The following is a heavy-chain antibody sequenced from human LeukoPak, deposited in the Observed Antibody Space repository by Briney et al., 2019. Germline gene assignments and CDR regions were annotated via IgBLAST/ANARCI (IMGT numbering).Heavy chain of an antibody. J-gene: IGHJ4*02. D-gene: IGHD6-13*01. CDR3: ARGLYSSTTYYFDY. V-gene: IGHV3-7*03. CDR2: IKKDGSEK. CDR1: GFTSSSYW. Sequence: PGGSLRLSCAASGFTSSSYWMSWVRQAPGKGLEWEANIKKDGSEKYYVDSVKGRFTISRDNAKNSLYLQMNSLRAEDTAVYFCARGLYSSTTYYFDYWGQGTLVTVSS.